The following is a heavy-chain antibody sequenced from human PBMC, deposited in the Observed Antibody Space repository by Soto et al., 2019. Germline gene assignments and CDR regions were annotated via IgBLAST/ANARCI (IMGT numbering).Heavy chain of an antibody. Sequence: QVQLVQSGAEVKKPGSSVRVSCKASGDTSDSFSISWVRQAPGQGLEWMGGIIPMFGTGNYAQKFQGRVTINADESTGTSYMDLSSLRSEDTAVYYCARENRDDNSGWYSSSDWFDPWGQGTLVTVSS. V-gene: IGHV1-69*01. CDR3: ARENRDDNSGWYSSSDWFDP. J-gene: IGHJ5*02. CDR1: GDTSDSFS. CDR2: IIPMFGTG. D-gene: IGHD6-19*01.